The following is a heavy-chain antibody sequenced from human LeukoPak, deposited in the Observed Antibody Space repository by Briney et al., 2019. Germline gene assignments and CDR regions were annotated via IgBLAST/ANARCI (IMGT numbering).Heavy chain of an antibody. D-gene: IGHD3-9*01. V-gene: IGHV1-18*01. J-gene: IGHJ4*02. Sequence: ASVKVSCKASGYIFNNFGISWVRQGPGQGLERMGWISVYNGNTNFAQKFQGRVTMTEDTSTDTAYMELSSLRSEDTAVYYCATGGILTGYSTSDYWGQGTLVTVSS. CDR3: ATGGILTGYSTSDY. CDR2: ISVYNGNT. CDR1: GYIFNNFG.